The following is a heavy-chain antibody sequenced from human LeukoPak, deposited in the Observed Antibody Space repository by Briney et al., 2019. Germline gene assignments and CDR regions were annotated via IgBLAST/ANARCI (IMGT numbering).Heavy chain of an antibody. CDR2: IIPIFGTA. D-gene: IGHD5-18*01. Sequence: SSVKVSCKASRGTFRSYAISWVRQAPGHGRKGMGEIIPIFGTADYAQKFQGRVTIIADTSTSTAYMELSSLRSEDTAVYYCAGRRSGYTYGSPENWFDPWGQGSLASVS. CDR3: AGRRSGYTYGSPENWFDP. CDR1: RGTFRSYA. V-gene: IGHV1-69*06. J-gene: IGHJ5*02.